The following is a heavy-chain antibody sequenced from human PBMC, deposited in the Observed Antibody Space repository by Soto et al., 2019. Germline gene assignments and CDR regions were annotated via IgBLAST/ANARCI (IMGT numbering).Heavy chain of an antibody. V-gene: IGHV1-18*01. Sequence: AAVKFSFKDSGYTFTSYVISWVRQAPGQGLDGMGWISAYNGDTNYAQKLQGRVTRTTDTSTSTAYMELRSLRSDDAAVYYCATRLTRDCLVGYWGQGTLVTVSS. CDR3: ATRLTRDCLVGY. J-gene: IGHJ4*02. CDR2: ISAYNGDT. CDR1: GYTFTSYV. D-gene: IGHD3-16*01.